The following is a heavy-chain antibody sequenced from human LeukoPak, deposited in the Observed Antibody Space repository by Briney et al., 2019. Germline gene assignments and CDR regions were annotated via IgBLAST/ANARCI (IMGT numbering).Heavy chain of an antibody. CDR2: INPNSGGT. Sequence: ASVKVSCKASGYTFTGYYMHWVRQAPGQGLEWMGWINPNSGGTNYAQKFQGRVTMTRDTSISTAYMELSRLRSDDTAVCYCARMLGEHYYDSSGYPHWGQGTLVTVSS. V-gene: IGHV1-2*02. CDR3: ARMLGEHYYDSSGYPH. J-gene: IGHJ4*02. D-gene: IGHD3-22*01. CDR1: GYTFTGYY.